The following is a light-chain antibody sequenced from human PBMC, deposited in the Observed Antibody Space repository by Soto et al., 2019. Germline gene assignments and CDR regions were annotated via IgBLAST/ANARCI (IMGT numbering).Light chain of an antibody. CDR3: QQRSSWPT. CDR2: DAS. Sequence: VLTQSPATLSLSPGERATLSCRASQSVAGQLAWYQQKPGQAPRLFIYDASKRAAGVPGRFSGSVSGTDYTLTISSLEPDDFAVYYCQQRSSWPTFGQGTKV. V-gene: IGKV3-11*01. J-gene: IGKJ1*01. CDR1: QSVAGQ.